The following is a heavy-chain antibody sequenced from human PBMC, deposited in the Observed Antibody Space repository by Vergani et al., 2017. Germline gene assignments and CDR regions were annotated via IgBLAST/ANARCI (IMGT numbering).Heavy chain of an antibody. D-gene: IGHD6-19*01. CDR2: IIPILGIA. Sequence: QVQLVQSGAEVKKPGSSVKVSCKASGGTFSSYAISWVRQAPGQGLEWMGRIIPILGIANYAQKFQRRVTITADKSTSTAYMELSSLRSEDTAVYYCARDRQEAVADNWFDPWGQGTLVTVSS. V-gene: IGHV1-69*04. CDR1: GGTFSSYA. J-gene: IGHJ5*02. CDR3: ARDRQEAVADNWFDP.